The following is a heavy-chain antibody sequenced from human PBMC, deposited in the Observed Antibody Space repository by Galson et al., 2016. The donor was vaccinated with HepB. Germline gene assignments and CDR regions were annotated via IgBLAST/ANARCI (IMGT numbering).Heavy chain of an antibody. J-gene: IGHJ3*02. D-gene: IGHD3-10*01. Sequence: TLSLTCTVSGDSIISYYWSWIRQPPGKGLDWIGHIYFSGSTNYNPSLKSRVTISVDTSKNQFSLKLSSVTAADTAVYYCARSILVHEGGDAFDIWGQGTMVTVSS. V-gene: IGHV4-59*01. CDR1: GDSIISYY. CDR3: ARSILVHEGGDAFDI. CDR2: IYFSGST.